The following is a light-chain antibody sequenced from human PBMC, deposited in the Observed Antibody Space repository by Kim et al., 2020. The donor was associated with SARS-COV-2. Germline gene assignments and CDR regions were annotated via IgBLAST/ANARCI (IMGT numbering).Light chain of an antibody. V-gene: IGLV3-21*04. J-gene: IGLJ2*01. Sequence: PGKTAMVSLWGNSIGSKSVHWYQKKPGQAPVLVIYYDSDRPSGIPERFSGSNSGNTATLTISRVEAGDEADYYCQVWDSSSDHRVVFGGGTQLTVL. CDR3: QVWDSSSDHRVV. CDR1: SIGSKS. CDR2: YDS.